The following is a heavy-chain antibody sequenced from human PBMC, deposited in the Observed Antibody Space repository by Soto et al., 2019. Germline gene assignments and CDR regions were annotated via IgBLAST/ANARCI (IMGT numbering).Heavy chain of an antibody. Sequence: SETLSLTCAVSGASISSDNRWTWVRQPPGEGLEWIGEISQSGTTKYNPSLASRVTISVDKSKNQFSLRLTSKTAADTAVYYCAKKVPAALRLYYFFGLDVWGQGTTVTVSS. CDR2: ISQSGTT. D-gene: IGHD2-15*01. V-gene: IGHV4-4*02. CDR1: GASISSDNR. CDR3: AKKVPAALRLYYFFGLDV. J-gene: IGHJ6*02.